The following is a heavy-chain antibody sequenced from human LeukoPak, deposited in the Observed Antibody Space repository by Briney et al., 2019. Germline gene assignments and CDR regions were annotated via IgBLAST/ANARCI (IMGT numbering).Heavy chain of an antibody. CDR1: GFTFSSYW. CDR3: ARAVGASEEKKI. J-gene: IGHJ4*02. CDR2: IFHSGST. D-gene: IGHD1-26*01. V-gene: IGHV4-4*02. Sequence: PGGSLRLSCAASGFTFSSYWMSWVRQPPGRGLEWVGEIFHSGSTNYNPSLKSRVTISVDKSKNQFSLRLSSVTAADTAVYYCARAVGASEEKKIWGQGILVTVSS.